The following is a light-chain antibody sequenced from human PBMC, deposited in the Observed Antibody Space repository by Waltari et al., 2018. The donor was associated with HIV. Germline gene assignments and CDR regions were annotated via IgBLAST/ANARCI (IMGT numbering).Light chain of an antibody. CDR1: SSDVGAYNY. V-gene: IGLV2-14*01. CDR2: EVS. J-gene: IGLJ1*01. CDR3: SSYTSSSTLV. Sequence: QSALPQPASVSGSPGQSITISCTGTSSDVGAYNYVSWFQQHPGKAPQLMLYEVSNRPSGVSNRFSGSKSGNTASLTISGLQAEDEADYYCSSYTSSSTLVFGTGTKVTVL.